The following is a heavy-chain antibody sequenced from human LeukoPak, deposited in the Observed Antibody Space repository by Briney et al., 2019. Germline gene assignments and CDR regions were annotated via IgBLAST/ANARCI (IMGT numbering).Heavy chain of an antibody. D-gene: IGHD6-13*01. CDR1: GFTFSSRDW. Sequence: GGSLRLSCVASGFTFSSRDWMTWVRQAPGKGLEWVANIKQDGSEKNYVDSVKGRFTISRDNAKNSVDLQMNSLRAEDTAVYYCAKAGYSNPRGYMDVWGKGTTVTISS. V-gene: IGHV3-7*03. CDR2: IKQDGSEK. J-gene: IGHJ6*03. CDR3: AKAGYSNPRGYMDV.